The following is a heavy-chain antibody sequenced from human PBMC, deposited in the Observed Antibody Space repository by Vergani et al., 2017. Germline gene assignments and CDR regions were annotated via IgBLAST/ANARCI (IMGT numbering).Heavy chain of an antibody. J-gene: IGHJ6*02. CDR3: ARNVASSGYYGYYYYGMDV. D-gene: IGHD3-22*01. CDR1: GFTFSSYS. V-gene: IGHV3-48*01. CDR2: ISSSSSTI. Sequence: EVQLVESGGGLVQPGGSLRLSCAASGFTFSSYSMNWVRQAPGKGLEWVSYISSSSSTIYYADSVKGRFTISRDNAKNSLYLHMNSLRAEDTAVYYCARNVASSGYYGYYYYGMDVWGQGTTVTVSS.